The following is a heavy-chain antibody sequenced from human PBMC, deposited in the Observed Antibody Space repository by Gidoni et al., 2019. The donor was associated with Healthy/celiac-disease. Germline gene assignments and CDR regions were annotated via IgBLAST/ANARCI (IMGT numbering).Heavy chain of an antibody. CDR2: IYYSGST. J-gene: IGHJ4*02. CDR1: GGSISSYY. D-gene: IGHD1-26*01. V-gene: IGHV4-59*01. Sequence: QVQLQESGPGLVKPSETLSLTCTVSGGSISSYYWSWIRQPPGKGLEWIGYIYYSGSTNYNPSLKSRVTISVDTSKNQFSLKLSSVTAADTAVYYCARDGDPIVGATYFDYWGQGTLVTVSS. CDR3: ARDGDPIVGATYFDY.